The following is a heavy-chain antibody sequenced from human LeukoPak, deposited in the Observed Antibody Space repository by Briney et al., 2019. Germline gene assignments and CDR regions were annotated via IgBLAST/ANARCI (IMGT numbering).Heavy chain of an antibody. Sequence: GRSLRLSCAASGFPFSSYGMHWVRQAPGKGLEWVAVTSSDGSRNHYADSVKGRFTISRDNSKNTLYLQMSSLRAEDTAVYYCARSGYGSGSPYYYHGMDVWGQGTTVTVSS. CDR1: GFPFSSYG. CDR2: TSSDGSRN. D-gene: IGHD3-10*01. V-gene: IGHV3-33*05. CDR3: ARSGYGSGSPYYYHGMDV. J-gene: IGHJ6*02.